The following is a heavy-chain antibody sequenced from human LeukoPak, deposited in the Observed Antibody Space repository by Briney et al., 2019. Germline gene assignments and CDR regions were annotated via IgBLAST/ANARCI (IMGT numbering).Heavy chain of an antibody. CDR1: GFTFSGYS. CDR3: AREVSECFDF. Sequence: NPGGSLRLSCTASGFTFSGYSMNWIRQAPGKGLEWVSSFGTRSTSIYHAGSVKGRFAISRDNAKNSLYLQMNSLRAEDTALYYCAREVSECFDFWGQGTLVTVSS. V-gene: IGHV3-21*01. J-gene: IGHJ4*02. CDR2: FGTRSTSI. D-gene: IGHD3-22*01.